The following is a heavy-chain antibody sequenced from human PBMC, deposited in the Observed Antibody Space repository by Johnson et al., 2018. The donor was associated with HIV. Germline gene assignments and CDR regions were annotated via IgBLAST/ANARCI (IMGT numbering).Heavy chain of an antibody. J-gene: IGHJ3*02. CDR3: ARVPLDDWHSDAFDI. V-gene: IGHV3-11*04. CDR2: ISSSGSTI. Sequence: VQLVESGGGLVKPGGSLRLSCAASGFSFSDHYMSWIRQAPGKGLEWVSYISSSGSTIYYADSVKGRFTVSRDNAKNSVFLQMNSLRAEDTAVYYCARVPLDDWHSDAFDIWGQGTMVTVSS. CDR1: GFSFSDHY. D-gene: IGHD1-1*01.